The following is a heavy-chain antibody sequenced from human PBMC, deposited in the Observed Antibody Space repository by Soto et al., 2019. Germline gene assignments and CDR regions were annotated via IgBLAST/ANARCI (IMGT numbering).Heavy chain of an antibody. CDR3: ARGPYSTDYYGMDV. CDR2: INPNSGGT. D-gene: IGHD4-4*01. Sequence: ASVKVSCKASGYTFTGYYMHWVRQAPGQGLEWMGWINPNSGGTNYAQKFQGWVTMTRDTSISTAYMELSRLRSDDTAVYYCARGPYSTDYYGMDVWGQGTTVTVYS. J-gene: IGHJ6*02. CDR1: GYTFTGYY. V-gene: IGHV1-2*04.